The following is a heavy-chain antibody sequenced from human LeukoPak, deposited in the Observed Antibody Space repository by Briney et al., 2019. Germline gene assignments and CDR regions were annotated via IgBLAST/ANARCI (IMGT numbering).Heavy chain of an antibody. CDR3: ARHFAGHTRYFDY. J-gene: IGHJ4*02. V-gene: IGHV4-39*01. CDR1: RVSITTTSSY. CDR2: IFYSGYT. Sequence: PSETLSLTCTVSRVSITTTSSYLGSIRQPPGKGLEWIGSIFYSGYTYSNSSLESRVTMSVDTSKNQFSLKLNSVTAADTAIYYCARHFAGHTRYFDYWGQGTLVTVSS.